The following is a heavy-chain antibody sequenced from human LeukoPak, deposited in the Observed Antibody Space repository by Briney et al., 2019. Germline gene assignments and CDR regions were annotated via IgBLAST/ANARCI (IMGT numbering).Heavy chain of an antibody. V-gene: IGHV1-18*01. D-gene: IGHD3-3*01. CDR3: ARDQTDYDFWTGFDI. CDR2: ISACNGNT. J-gene: IGHJ3*02. CDR1: GYTFTSYG. Sequence: GASVNVSCKASGYTFTSYGISWVRQAPGQGLEWMGWISACNGNTNYAQKLQGRVTMTTDTSTSTAYMELRSLRSDDTAVYYCARDQTDYDFWTGFDIWGQGTMVTVSS.